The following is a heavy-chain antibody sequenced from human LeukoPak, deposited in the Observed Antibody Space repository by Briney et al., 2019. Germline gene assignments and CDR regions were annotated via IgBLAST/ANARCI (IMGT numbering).Heavy chain of an antibody. D-gene: IGHD3-3*01. V-gene: IGHV4-59*01. J-gene: IGHJ3*02. CDR2: IFYSGST. CDR1: GGSISSNF. Sequence: SETLSLTCTVSGGSISSNFWSWIRQPPGKGLEWIGYIFYSGSTNYNPPLQRRVTMSVDTAKNHFSLKLSSVTAADTATYYCAMYYAYPNHAFEIWGQGTMVTVSS. CDR3: AMYYAYPNHAFEI.